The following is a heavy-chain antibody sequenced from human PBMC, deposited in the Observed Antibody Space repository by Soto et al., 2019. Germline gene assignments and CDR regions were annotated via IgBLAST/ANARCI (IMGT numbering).Heavy chain of an antibody. CDR3: AREVTPGQADY. J-gene: IGHJ4*02. D-gene: IGHD1-1*01. CDR2: IIPILGIA. V-gene: IGHV1-69*08. CDR1: GGTFSSYT. Sequence: QVQLVQSGAEVKKPGSSVKVSCKASGGTFSSYTISWVRQAPGQGLEWMGRIIPILGIANYAQKFQGRVTINADKSTSTPYIELSRLRSEDPAMYYCAREVTPGQADYWVKGTLVTVFS.